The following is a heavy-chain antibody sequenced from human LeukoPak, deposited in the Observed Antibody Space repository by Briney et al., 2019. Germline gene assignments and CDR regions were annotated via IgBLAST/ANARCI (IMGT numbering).Heavy chain of an antibody. CDR3: ARLGYCSSTSCSPLYGMDV. CDR1: GGSISSYY. Sequence: SETLSLTCTVSGGSISSYYWSWIRQPAGKGLEWIGRIYTSGSTNYNPSLKSRVTISVDTSKNQFSLKLSSVTAADTAVYYCARLGYCSSTSCSPLYGMDVWGQGTTVTVSS. J-gene: IGHJ6*02. D-gene: IGHD2-2*03. V-gene: IGHV4-4*07. CDR2: IYTSGST.